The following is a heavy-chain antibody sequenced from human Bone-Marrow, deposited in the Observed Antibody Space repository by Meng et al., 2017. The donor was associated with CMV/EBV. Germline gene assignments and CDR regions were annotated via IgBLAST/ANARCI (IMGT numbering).Heavy chain of an antibody. CDR2: IYHSGST. Sequence: SETLSLTCTVSGYSISSGYYWGWIRQPPGKGLEWIGSIYHSGSTYYNPSLKSRVTISVDTSKNQFSLKLSSVTAADTAVYYCARHELGATGLSGFDPWGQGTRVTVSS. J-gene: IGHJ5*02. D-gene: IGHD1-26*01. CDR1: GYSISSGYY. V-gene: IGHV4-38-2*02. CDR3: ARHELGATGLSGFDP.